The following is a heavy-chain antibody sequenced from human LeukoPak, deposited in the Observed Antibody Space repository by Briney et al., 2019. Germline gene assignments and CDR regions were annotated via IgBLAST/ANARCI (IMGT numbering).Heavy chain of an antibody. V-gene: IGHV3-11*01. D-gene: IGHD6-13*01. CDR2: ISSSGSTI. J-gene: IGHJ4*02. CDR1: GFTFSDYY. CDR3: ASPYSSSWLFDY. Sequence: GGSLRLSCAASGFTFSDYYMSWIRQAPGKGLEWVSYISSSGSTIYYADSVKGRFTISRDNPTNSLYLQMTSLRAEDTAVYYCASPYSSSWLFDYWGQGTLVTVSS.